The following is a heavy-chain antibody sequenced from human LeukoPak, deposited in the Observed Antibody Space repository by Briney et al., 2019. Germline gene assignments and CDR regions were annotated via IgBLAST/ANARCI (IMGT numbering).Heavy chain of an antibody. CDR1: GYSISSGYY. CDR2: IYHSGST. Sequence: SETLSLTCAVSGYSISSGYYWGWIRQPPGKGLEWIGSIYHSGSTYYNPSLKSRVTISVDTSKNQFSLKLSSVTAADTVVYYCARDSRGYDYGFDYWGQGTLVTVSS. J-gene: IGHJ4*02. V-gene: IGHV4-38-2*02. CDR3: ARDSRGYDYGFDY. D-gene: IGHD5-12*01.